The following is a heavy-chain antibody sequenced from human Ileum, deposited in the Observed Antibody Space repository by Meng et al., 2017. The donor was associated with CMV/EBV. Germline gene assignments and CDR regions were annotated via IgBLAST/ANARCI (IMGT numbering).Heavy chain of an antibody. CDR1: GYSFTSYW. CDR3: ARLRNFNNWFDT. Sequence: GGSLRLSCKGSGYSFTSYWIGWVRQMPGKGLEWMGIIYPDDSETRYSPSFQGQVTISVDKSLNTAYLQWNSLKASDTAMYYCARLRNFNNWFDTWGQGTQVTVSS. J-gene: IGHJ5*02. CDR2: IYPDDSET. D-gene: IGHD4-11*01. V-gene: IGHV5-51*01.